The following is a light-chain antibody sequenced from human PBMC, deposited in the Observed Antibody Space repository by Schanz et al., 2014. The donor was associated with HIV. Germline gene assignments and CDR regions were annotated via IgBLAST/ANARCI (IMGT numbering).Light chain of an antibody. Sequence: QSALTQPASVSGSLGQSITISCTGTSGDVGRYDYVSWYQQHPGQAPKLLIYDVTYRPSGISNRFSGSKSGYTASLTISGLHADDEADYYCCSYTGSGTLVFGGGTKLTVL. CDR2: DVT. CDR1: SGDVGRYDY. CDR3: CSYTGSGTLV. J-gene: IGLJ2*01. V-gene: IGLV2-14*03.